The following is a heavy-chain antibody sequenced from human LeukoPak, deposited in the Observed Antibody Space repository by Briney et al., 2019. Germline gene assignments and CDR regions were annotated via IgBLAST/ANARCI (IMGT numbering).Heavy chain of an antibody. Sequence: GASVKVSCKASGGTFSSYAISWVRQAPGQGLEWMGGIIPIFGTANYAQKFQGRVTITADKSTSTAYMELSSLRSEDTAVYYCARGTDYDILTGYLDYWGQGTLVTVST. CDR2: IIPIFGTA. D-gene: IGHD3-9*01. J-gene: IGHJ4*02. V-gene: IGHV1-69*06. CDR1: GGTFSSYA. CDR3: ARGTDYDILTGYLDY.